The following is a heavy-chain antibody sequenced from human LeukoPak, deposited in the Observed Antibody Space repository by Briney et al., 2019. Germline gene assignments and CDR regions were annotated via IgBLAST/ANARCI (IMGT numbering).Heavy chain of an antibody. CDR2: IYPYDSDT. CDR1: GYSFTTYC. D-gene: IGHD2-15*01. CDR3: ARLGYCSSGLCYGGDY. J-gene: IGHJ4*02. Sequence: GESLKISCKGSGYSFTTYCIGWVRPMPGKGLEWMGVIYPYDSDTRYSPSFQGQVSISVDKSISTAYLQWSSLKASDTAMFYCARLGYCSSGLCYGGDYWGQGTLVTVSS. V-gene: IGHV5-51*01.